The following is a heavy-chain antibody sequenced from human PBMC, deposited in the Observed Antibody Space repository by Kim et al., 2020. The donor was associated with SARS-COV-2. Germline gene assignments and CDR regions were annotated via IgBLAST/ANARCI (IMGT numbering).Heavy chain of an antibody. CDR1: GGSFSGYY. Sequence: SETLSLTCAVYGGSFSGYYWSWIRQPPGKGLEWIGEINHSGSTNYNPSLKSRVTISVDTSKNQFSLKLSSVTAADTAVYNCARGVGVSTSRFGYWGQGTLVTVSS. CDR2: INHSGST. CDR3: ARGVGVSTSRFGY. J-gene: IGHJ4*02. V-gene: IGHV4-34*01. D-gene: IGHD2-2*01.